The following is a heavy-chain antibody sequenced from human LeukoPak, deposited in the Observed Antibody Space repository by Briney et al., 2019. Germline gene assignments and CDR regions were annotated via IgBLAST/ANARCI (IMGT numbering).Heavy chain of an antibody. Sequence: PGRSLRLSCAASGFTFSSYAIHWVRQGPGKGLVWVSHIKTDGSSTTYADSVKGRFTISRDNAKNTLYLQMNSLRAEDMAVHYCARDRGYTQDYWGQGTLVTLSS. CDR2: IKTDGSST. J-gene: IGHJ4*02. CDR1: GFTFSSYA. CDR3: ARDRGYTQDY. V-gene: IGHV3-74*01. D-gene: IGHD5-12*01.